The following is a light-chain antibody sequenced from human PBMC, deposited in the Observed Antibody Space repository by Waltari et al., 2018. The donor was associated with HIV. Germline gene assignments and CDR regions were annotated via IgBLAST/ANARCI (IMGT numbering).Light chain of an antibody. CDR1: SSDVGGYHY. Sequence: QSALTQPASVSGSPGQSITIPCTGTSSDVGGYHYVSWYQQHPGKAPKLMIYEVSNRPSGVSNRFSGSKSGNTASLTISGLQAEDEADYYCSSYTSSSNDVFGTGTKVTVL. CDR3: SSYTSSSNDV. V-gene: IGLV2-14*01. CDR2: EVS. J-gene: IGLJ1*01.